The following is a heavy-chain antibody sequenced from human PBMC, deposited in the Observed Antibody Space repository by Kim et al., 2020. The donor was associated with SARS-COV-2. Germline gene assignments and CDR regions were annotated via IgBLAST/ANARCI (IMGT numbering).Heavy chain of an antibody. D-gene: IGHD3-22*01. V-gene: IGHV3-53*01. J-gene: IGHJ4*02. CDR3: AREDYDSSGYASGFDY. Sequence: SVKGLFTISRDNSKNTLYLQMNSLRAEDTAVYYCAREDYDSSGYASGFDYWGQGTLVTVSS.